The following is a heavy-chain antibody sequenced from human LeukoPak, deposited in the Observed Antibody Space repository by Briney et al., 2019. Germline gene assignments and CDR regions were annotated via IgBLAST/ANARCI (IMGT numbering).Heavy chain of an antibody. J-gene: IGHJ5*02. CDR1: GFTFSSYA. V-gene: IGHV3-23*01. CDR2: ISGSGGST. CDR3: AKGESITMTET. D-gene: IGHD3-22*01. Sequence: GWSLRLSCAASGFTFSSYAMSWVRQAPGKGLEWVSAISGSGGSTYYADSVKGRFTVSRDNSKNTLYLQMNSLRAEDTAVYYCAKGESITMTETWGQGTLVTVSS.